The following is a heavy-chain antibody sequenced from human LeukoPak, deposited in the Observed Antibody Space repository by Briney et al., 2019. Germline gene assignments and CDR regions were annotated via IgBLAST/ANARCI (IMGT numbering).Heavy chain of an antibody. Sequence: SETLSPTCTVSGGSISSCYWSWIRQPPGKGLEWIGYIYYSGSTNYNPSLKSRVTISVDTSKNQFSLKLSSVTAADTAVYYCARVEMATTLALFDYWGQGTLVTVSS. J-gene: IGHJ4*02. CDR3: ARVEMATTLALFDY. CDR2: IYYSGST. CDR1: GGSISSCY. D-gene: IGHD5-24*01. V-gene: IGHV4-59*01.